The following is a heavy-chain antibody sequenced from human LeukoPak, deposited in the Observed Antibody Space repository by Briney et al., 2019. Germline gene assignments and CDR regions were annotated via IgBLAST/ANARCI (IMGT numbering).Heavy chain of an antibody. J-gene: IGHJ4*02. Sequence: SETLSLTCTVSGDSISSYYWSWIRQPPGKGLEWIGHIYYSGNTNYNPSLKSRVTISIDTSKNQFSLKVSSVTAADTAVYYCARAKYGDFVDSWGQGTQVTVSS. CDR2: IYYSGNT. CDR3: ARAKYGDFVDS. D-gene: IGHD4-17*01. V-gene: IGHV4-59*01. CDR1: GDSISSYY.